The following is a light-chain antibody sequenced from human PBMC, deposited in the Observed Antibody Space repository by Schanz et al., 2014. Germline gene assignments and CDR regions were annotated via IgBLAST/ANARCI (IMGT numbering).Light chain of an antibody. CDR2: DAS. Sequence: DIPMTQSPSTLSASVGDRVTITCRASQSIYSFLAWYQYKPGRAPSLLIFDASTLESGVPSRFSGNGSGTEFTLTISGLQPDDFATYDCQQYFSYLPLTFGGGTRVEIK. J-gene: IGKJ4*01. CDR3: QQYFSYLPLT. CDR1: QSIYSF. V-gene: IGKV1-5*01.